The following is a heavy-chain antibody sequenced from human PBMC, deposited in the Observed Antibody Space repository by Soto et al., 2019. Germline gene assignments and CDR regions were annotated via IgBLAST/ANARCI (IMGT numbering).Heavy chain of an antibody. CDR1: GFTFSSYA. J-gene: IGHJ5*02. CDR3: AREGFDP. Sequence: VGSLRLSCAASGFTFSSYAMHWVRQAPGKGLEWVAVISYDGSNKYYADSVKGRFTISRDSSKNTLYMQMNSLRAEDTAVYYCAREGFDPWGQGTLVTVSS. CDR2: ISYDGSNK. V-gene: IGHV3-30-3*01.